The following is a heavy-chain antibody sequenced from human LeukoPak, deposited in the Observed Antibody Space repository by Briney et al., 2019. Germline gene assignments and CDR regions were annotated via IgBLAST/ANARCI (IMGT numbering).Heavy chain of an antibody. J-gene: IGHJ4*02. CDR1: GFTFSSYA. V-gene: IGHV3-23*01. D-gene: IGHD1-1*01. CDR3: AKGTTTPGFLDY. Sequence: PGGSLRLSCAASGFTFSSYAMNWVRQAPGKGLEWVSAVNGDNSITKYADAVEGRFTISRDNSKNTLYLQMNSVRVDDTAIYYCAKGTTTPGFLDYWGQGTLVSVSS. CDR2: VNGDNSIT.